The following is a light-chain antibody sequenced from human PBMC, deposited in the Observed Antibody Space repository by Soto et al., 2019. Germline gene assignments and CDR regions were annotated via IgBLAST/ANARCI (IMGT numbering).Light chain of an antibody. CDR1: QSISSW. CDR2: KAS. Sequence: DIQMTQSPSTLSASVGDRVTITCRASQSISSWLAWYQQKPGKAPKLLIYKASSLESGVPSRFSGSGSGTEFTLTISSPKHDDLATYYCQHYNSYSEAFGQGTKGDIK. J-gene: IGKJ1*01. CDR3: QHYNSYSEA. V-gene: IGKV1-5*03.